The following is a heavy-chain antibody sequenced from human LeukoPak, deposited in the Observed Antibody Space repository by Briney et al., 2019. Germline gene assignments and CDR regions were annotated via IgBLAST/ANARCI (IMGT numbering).Heavy chain of an antibody. CDR3: ATSYDSSGCD. CDR2: ISWNSGSI. J-gene: IGHJ4*02. CDR1: GFTFDDYA. V-gene: IGHV3-9*01. D-gene: IGHD3-22*01. Sequence: PGRSLRLSCAASGFTFDDYAMHWVRQAPGKGLEWVSGISWNSGSIGYADSVKGRFTISRDNAKNSLYLQMNSLRAEDTALYYCATSYDSSGCDWGQGTLVTVSS.